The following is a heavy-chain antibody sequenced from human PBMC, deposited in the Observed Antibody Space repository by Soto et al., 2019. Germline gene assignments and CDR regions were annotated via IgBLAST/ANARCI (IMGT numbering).Heavy chain of an antibody. Sequence: PGGSLRLSCAVSGVTVNSNFMSWVRQAPGKGLEWVSVIFSGGNADYADSVKGRFIMSRDISKNTLYLQMNSLRAEDTAVYFCVKEFSGAFGYWGQGTLVTVSS. V-gene: IGHV3-53*01. J-gene: IGHJ4*02. CDR1: GVTVNSNF. CDR3: VKEFSGAFGY. CDR2: IFSGGNA. D-gene: IGHD1-26*01.